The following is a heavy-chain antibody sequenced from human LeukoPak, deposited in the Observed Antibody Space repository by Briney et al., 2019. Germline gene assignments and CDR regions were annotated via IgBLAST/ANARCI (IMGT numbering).Heavy chain of an antibody. CDR1: GGSFSGYY. J-gene: IGHJ4*02. V-gene: IGHV4-34*01. CDR3: ARHVRLVLTLDY. D-gene: IGHD6-19*01. Sequence: SETLSLTCAVYGGSFSGYYWSWIRQPPGKGLEWIGSIYYSGSTYYNPSLKSRVTISVDTSKNQFSLKLSSVTAADTAVYYCARHVRLVLTLDYWGQGTLVTVSS. CDR2: IYYSGST.